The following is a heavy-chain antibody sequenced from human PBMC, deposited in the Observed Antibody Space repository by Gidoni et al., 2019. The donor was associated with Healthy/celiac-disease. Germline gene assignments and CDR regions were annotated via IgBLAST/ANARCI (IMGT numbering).Heavy chain of an antibody. CDR3: ARDIVATIWGDYYYYGMDV. CDR1: GFPFSAYS. V-gene: IGHV3-21*01. Sequence: EVPLVESGGGLVKPGGSLSLSCAPSGFPFSAYSMNWVRQAPGKGLDWVSSISSSSSYIYYADSVKGRFTISRDNAKNSLYLQMNSLRAEDTAVYYCARDIVATIWGDYYYYGMDVWGQGTTVTVSS. D-gene: IGHD5-12*01. J-gene: IGHJ6*02. CDR2: ISSSSSYI.